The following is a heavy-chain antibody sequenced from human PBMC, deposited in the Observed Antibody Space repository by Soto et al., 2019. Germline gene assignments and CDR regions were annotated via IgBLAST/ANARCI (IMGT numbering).Heavy chain of an antibody. V-gene: IGHV4-31*03. Sequence: SETLSLTCTVSGGSISKSGYFWSWIRQHPGKGLEWIGYIYDSGSTYYNPSLKSRVSLSVGTSKNQFSLNLTSVTAADTAMYYCARSSRSYFDFWGQGTLVTVSS. CDR1: GGSISKSGYF. CDR3: ARSSRSYFDF. CDR2: IYDSGST. J-gene: IGHJ4*02.